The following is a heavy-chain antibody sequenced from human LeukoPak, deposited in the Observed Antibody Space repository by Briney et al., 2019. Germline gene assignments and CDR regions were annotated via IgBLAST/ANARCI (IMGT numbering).Heavy chain of an antibody. CDR3: ATWRGGVAGTESDAFDI. V-gene: IGHV4-39*01. CDR1: GDSISSTSYY. Sequence: PSETLSLTCTVSGDSISSTSYYWGWIRQPPGKGLGWIGSIYYTGNTYYNPSLKSRVTISVDTSKNQFSLKLSSVTAADTAVYYCATWRGGVAGTESDAFDIWGQGTMVTVSS. CDR2: IYYTGNT. D-gene: IGHD6-19*01. J-gene: IGHJ3*02.